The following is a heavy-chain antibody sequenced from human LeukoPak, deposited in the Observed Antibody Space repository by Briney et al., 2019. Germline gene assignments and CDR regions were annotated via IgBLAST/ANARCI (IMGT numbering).Heavy chain of an antibody. D-gene: IGHD2-15*01. Sequence: ASVKVSCKASGYTFTSYGISWVRQAPGQGLEWMGWISAYNGNTNYAQKFQGRVTMTTDTSTSTAYMELRSLRSDDTAVYYCAIPSCSGGYCYLDYWGQGTLVTVSS. CDR3: AIPSCSGGYCYLDY. V-gene: IGHV1-18*01. CDR2: ISAYNGNT. CDR1: GYTFTSYG. J-gene: IGHJ4*02.